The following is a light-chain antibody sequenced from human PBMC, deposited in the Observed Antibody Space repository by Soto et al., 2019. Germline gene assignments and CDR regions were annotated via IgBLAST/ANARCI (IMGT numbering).Light chain of an antibody. Sequence: EIVLSQSPRTLSLSPGERATLSCRASQSVSSSYLAWYQQKPGQAPRLLIYGASSKATGIPDRFSGSWSGTDFTLTISRLEPEDLAVYYCQQYAGSRTFGQGTKVDIK. J-gene: IGKJ1*01. V-gene: IGKV3-20*01. CDR3: QQYAGSRT. CDR1: QSVSSSY. CDR2: GAS.